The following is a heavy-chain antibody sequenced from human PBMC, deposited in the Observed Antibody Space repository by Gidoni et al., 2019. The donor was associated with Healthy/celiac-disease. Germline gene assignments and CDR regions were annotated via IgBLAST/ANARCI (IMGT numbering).Heavy chain of an antibody. Sequence: QVQLQQRGAGLLKPSETLSLPFDVYGGSFSGYYSRWIRLPPGKGLEWIGEINHSGSTNYNPSLKSRVTISVDTSKNQFSLKLSSVTAADTDVYYCNRISYYMDVWGKGTTVTVSS. CDR2: INHSGST. J-gene: IGHJ6*03. D-gene: IGHD3-3*02. CDR1: GGSFSGYY. CDR3: NRISYYMDV. V-gene: IGHV4-34*01.